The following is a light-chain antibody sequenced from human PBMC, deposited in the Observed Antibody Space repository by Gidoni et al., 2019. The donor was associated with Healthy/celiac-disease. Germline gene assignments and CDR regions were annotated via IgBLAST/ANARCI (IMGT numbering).Light chain of an antibody. CDR1: QSISSY. CDR3: QQSYSNLWT. J-gene: IGKJ1*01. V-gene: IGKV1-39*01. CDR2: AAS. Sequence: IHMPQSPSSLSASVGDRVTSTRRASQSISSYLTWYQQKPGKAPKLLIYAASSLQSGVPSRFSGSGSGTDFTLTISSLQPEDFATYYCQQSYSNLWTFXXXTKVEIK.